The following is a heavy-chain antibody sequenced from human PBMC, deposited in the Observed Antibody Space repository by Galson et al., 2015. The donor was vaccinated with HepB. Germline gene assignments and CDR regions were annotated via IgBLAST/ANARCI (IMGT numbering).Heavy chain of an antibody. CDR3: ARDLWGTYVFVLGTLDY. CDR1: GLTFSNYA. D-gene: IGHD3-16*01. Sequence: SLRLSCAASGLTFSNYAMRWVRQAPGKGLEWVAVISYDGSNKYYADSVKGRFTISRDNSKDTLYLQMNSLRAEDTSVYYCARDLWGTYVFVLGTLDYWGQGTLVTVSS. CDR2: ISYDGSNK. V-gene: IGHV3-30*04. J-gene: IGHJ4*02.